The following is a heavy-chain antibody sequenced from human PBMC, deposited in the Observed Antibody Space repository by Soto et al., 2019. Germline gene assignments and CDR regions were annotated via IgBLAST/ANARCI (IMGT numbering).Heavy chain of an antibody. CDR2: IDPADSET. V-gene: IGHV5-51*01. D-gene: IGHD5-12*01. J-gene: IGHJ6*02. Sequence: GESLKISCKGSGYSFITYWIAWVRQKPGKGLEWMGIIDPADSETKYSPSFQGQVTISADKSINTAYLQWSSLKASDTAKYYCARLGQGGYVQGMDVWGQGTTVTVSS. CDR1: GYSFITYW. CDR3: ARLGQGGYVQGMDV.